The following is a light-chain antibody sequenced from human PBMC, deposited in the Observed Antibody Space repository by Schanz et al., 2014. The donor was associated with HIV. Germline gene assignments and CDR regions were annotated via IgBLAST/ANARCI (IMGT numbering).Light chain of an antibody. CDR2: QAS. CDR3: QQYNSDSIT. Sequence: IQMTQSPSTVSASVGDRVTLTCRASQTIGRFLAWYQQKPGRAPKLLIYQASTLQTGVPSRFSGSGSGTSFTLTITSLQPDDFATYYCQQYNSDSITFGQGTRLEIK. V-gene: IGKV1-5*03. J-gene: IGKJ5*01. CDR1: QTIGRF.